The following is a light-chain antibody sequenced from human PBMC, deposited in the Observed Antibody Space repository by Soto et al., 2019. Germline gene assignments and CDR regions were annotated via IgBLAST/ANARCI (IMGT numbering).Light chain of an antibody. V-gene: IGKV1-5*01. CDR1: QSISAW. CDR3: QQYENYWT. CDR2: DAS. Sequence: DIQMTQSPSTLSASVGDRVTITCRASQSISAWLAWYQQKPGKAPKLLIYDASNLESGVPSRFSGSGSRTEFTLTISNLQPDDFATYYCQQYENYWTFGQGTKVDIK. J-gene: IGKJ1*01.